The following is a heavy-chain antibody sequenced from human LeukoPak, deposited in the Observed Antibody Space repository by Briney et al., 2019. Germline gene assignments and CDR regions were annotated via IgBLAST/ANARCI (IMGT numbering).Heavy chain of an antibody. Sequence: SETLSLTCTVSGGSISSYYWSWIRQPAGKGLEWIGRIYTSGSTNYNPSLKGRVTMSVDTSKNQFSLKLSSVTAADTAVYYCAADYGDYQFFDYWGQGTLVTVSS. J-gene: IGHJ4*02. CDR1: GGSISSYY. D-gene: IGHD4-17*01. V-gene: IGHV4-4*07. CDR2: IYTSGST. CDR3: AADYGDYQFFDY.